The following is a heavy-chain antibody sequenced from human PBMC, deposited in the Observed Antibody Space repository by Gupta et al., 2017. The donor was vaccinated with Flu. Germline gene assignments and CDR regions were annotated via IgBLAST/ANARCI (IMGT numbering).Heavy chain of an antibody. CDR2: IIPILGIA. D-gene: IGHD6-13*01. Sequence: QVQLVQSGAEVKKPGSSVKVSCKASGGTFSSYTISWVRQAPGQGLEWMGRIIPILGIANYAQKFQGRVTITADKSTSTAYMELSSLRSEDTAVYYCARDERVAAAGTDGYYYGMDVWGQGTTVTVSS. J-gene: IGHJ6*02. CDR3: ARDERVAAAGTDGYYYGMDV. V-gene: IGHV1-69*08. CDR1: GGTFSSYT.